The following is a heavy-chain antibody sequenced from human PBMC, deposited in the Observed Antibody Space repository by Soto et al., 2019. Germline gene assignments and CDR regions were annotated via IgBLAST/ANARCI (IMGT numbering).Heavy chain of an antibody. D-gene: IGHD5-12*01. CDR3: ARADGDIVATRFDC. J-gene: IGHJ4*02. Sequence: ASVKVSCKASAYTFTSYWISWVRQAPGQGLEWMGWISAYNGNTNYAQKLQGRVTMTTDTSTSTAYMELRSLRSDDTAVYYCARADGDIVATRFDCWGQGTLVTVSS. CDR1: AYTFTSYW. V-gene: IGHV1-18*01. CDR2: ISAYNGNT.